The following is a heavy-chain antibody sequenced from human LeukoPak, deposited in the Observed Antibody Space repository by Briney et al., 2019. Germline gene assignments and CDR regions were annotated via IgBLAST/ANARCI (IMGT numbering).Heavy chain of an antibody. J-gene: IGHJ4*02. CDR1: GFTFSSYW. V-gene: IGHV3-7*01. CDR2: IKQDGSEK. D-gene: IGHD3-3*01. Sequence: GGSLRLSCAASGFTFSSYWMSWVRQAPGKGLEWVANIKQDGSEKYYVDSVKGRFTISRDNAKNSLYLQMNSLRAEDTAVYYCAREGSDFWSGYPKGYFDYWGQGTLVTVSS. CDR3: AREGSDFWSGYPKGYFDY.